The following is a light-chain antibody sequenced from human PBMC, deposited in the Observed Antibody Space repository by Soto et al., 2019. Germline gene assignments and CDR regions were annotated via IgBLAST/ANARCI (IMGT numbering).Light chain of an antibody. Sequence: QLVLTQSPSASASLGASVKLTCTLSSGHSSSPIAWHQQQPEKGPRYLMTVKSDGSHNRGDGIPDRFSGSSSGAERYLTISSLQSEDEADYYCQTWATGIRIFGGGTKLTVL. J-gene: IGLJ2*01. CDR2: VKSDGSH. V-gene: IGLV4-69*01. CDR3: QTWATGIRI. CDR1: SGHSSSP.